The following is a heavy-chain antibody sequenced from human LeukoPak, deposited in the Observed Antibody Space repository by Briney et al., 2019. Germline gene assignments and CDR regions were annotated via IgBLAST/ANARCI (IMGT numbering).Heavy chain of an antibody. J-gene: IGHJ4*02. CDR1: GFAFSIYA. CDR2: VSHDGSTK. D-gene: IGHD1-26*01. Sequence: PERSLRLSCAASGFAFSIYAIHWVRQAPGKGLEWVAVVSHDGSTKFYADSVKGRFTISRENAKNSLSLQMNSLRAEDTAVYYCVRQQTPHGNFDYWGQGTLVTVSS. V-gene: IGHV3-30*14. CDR3: VRQQTPHGNFDY.